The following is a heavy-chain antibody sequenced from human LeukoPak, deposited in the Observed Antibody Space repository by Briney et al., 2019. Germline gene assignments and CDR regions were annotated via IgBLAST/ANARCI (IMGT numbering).Heavy chain of an antibody. J-gene: IGHJ5*02. V-gene: IGHV1-2*02. CDR2: INPNSGST. D-gene: IGHD6-13*01. CDR1: GYTFTSYG. Sequence: ASVKVSCKASGYTFTSYGISWVRQAPGQGLEWMGWINPNSGSTNYAQKFQGRVTMTRDTSISTAYMALSRLRSDDTAVYYCTLAAPRLNWFEPWGQGTLVTVSS. CDR3: TLAAPRLNWFEP.